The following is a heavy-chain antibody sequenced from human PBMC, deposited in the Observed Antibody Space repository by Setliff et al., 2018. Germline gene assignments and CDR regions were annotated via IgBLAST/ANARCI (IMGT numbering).Heavy chain of an antibody. CDR3: ARTGTYRYFDH. D-gene: IGHD1-1*01. J-gene: IGHJ4*02. V-gene: IGHV4-59*04. CDR1: GGSINNYY. Sequence: PSETLSLTCTVSGGSINNYYWSWIRQPVGKGLEWIGRIHYLGTTYSNASLASRLTMSVDTSKNQFSLRLTSVTAADTAVYYCARTGTYRYFDHWGQGTLVTVSS. CDR2: IHYLGTT.